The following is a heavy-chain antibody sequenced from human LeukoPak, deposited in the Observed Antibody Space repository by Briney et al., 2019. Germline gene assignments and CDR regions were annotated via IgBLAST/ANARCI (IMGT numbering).Heavy chain of an antibody. CDR1: GFTVSSNY. V-gene: IGHV3-53*01. J-gene: IGHJ5*02. Sequence: GGSLRLSCAASGFTVSSNYMSWVRQAPGKGLEWVSVIYSGGTTYYADSVKGRFTISRDNSKNTLYLQMNSLRPEDTAVYYCARLLGEATIWDLWGQGTLVTVSS. CDR2: IYSGGTT. CDR3: ARLLGEATIWDL. D-gene: IGHD5-12*01.